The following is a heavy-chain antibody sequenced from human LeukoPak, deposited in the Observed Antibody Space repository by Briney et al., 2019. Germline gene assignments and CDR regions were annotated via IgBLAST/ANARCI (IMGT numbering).Heavy chain of an antibody. V-gene: IGHV3-21*04. D-gene: IGHD4-23*01. CDR3: ARKTDGYGGDRYWYFDL. Sequence: PGGSLRLSCAASGFTFSSYSMNWVRQAPGKGLEWVSSISSSSSYIYYADSVKGRFTISRDNAKNSLYLQMNSLRAEDTALYYCARKTDGYGGDRYWYFDLWGRGTQDTVSS. CDR1: GFTFSSYS. CDR2: ISSSSSYI. J-gene: IGHJ2*01.